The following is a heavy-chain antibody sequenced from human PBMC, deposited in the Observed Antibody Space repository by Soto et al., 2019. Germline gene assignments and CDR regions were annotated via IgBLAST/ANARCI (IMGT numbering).Heavy chain of an antibody. Sequence: PSETLSLTCTVSGGSISSYYWSWIRQPAGKGLEWIGRIYTSGITNYNPSLKSRVTMSVDTSKNQFSLKLSSVTAADTAVYYCAREDSYGYDYYGMDVWGQGPTVTVSS. J-gene: IGHJ6*02. CDR2: IYTSGIT. D-gene: IGHD5-18*01. CDR3: AREDSYGYDYYGMDV. V-gene: IGHV4-4*07. CDR1: GGSISSYY.